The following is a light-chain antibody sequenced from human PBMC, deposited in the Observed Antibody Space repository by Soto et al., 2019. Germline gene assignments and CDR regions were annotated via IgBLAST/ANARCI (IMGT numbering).Light chain of an antibody. J-gene: IGKJ4*01. CDR1: QAMSTY. CDR2: SAS. V-gene: IGKV1-9*01. CDR3: KQINGYPLA. Sequence: DIQLTQSPSFLSAFVGDTVTITCRASQAMSTYLAWYQQKPGKAPKLLIRSASTLQSEVPTRFSGGGSGTEFTLTISTLQPDDSGIYYCKQINGYPLAFGGGTNVEIK.